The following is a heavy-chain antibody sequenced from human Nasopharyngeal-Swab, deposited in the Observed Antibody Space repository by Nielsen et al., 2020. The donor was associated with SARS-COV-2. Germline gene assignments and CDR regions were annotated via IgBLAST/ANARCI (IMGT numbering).Heavy chain of an antibody. D-gene: IGHD6-13*01. CDR3: TRDFSAAAGSFDI. J-gene: IGHJ3*02. V-gene: IGHV3-74*01. CDR2: INSDGSST. Sequence: GGSLRLSCAASGFTFSSYWMHWVRQAPGKGLVWVSRINSDGSSTSYADSVKGRFTISRDNSKNTLYLQMNSLRAEDTAVYYCTRDFSAAAGSFDIWGQGTMVTVSS. CDR1: GFTFSSYW.